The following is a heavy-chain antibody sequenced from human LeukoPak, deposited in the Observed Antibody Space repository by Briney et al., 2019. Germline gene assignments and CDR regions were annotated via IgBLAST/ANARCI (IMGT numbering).Heavy chain of an antibody. V-gene: IGHV4-59*11. CDR2: ISYIGST. Sequence: SETLSLTCAVSDDSFSSHYWTWIRQPPGKGLEWIGYISYIGSTNYNPSLKSRVTISIDTSKNQFSLKLRSVTAADTAVYYCARDLVTVTKGFDIWGQGTMVRVSP. J-gene: IGHJ3*02. CDR3: ARDLVTVTKGFDI. CDR1: DDSFSSHY. D-gene: IGHD4-17*01.